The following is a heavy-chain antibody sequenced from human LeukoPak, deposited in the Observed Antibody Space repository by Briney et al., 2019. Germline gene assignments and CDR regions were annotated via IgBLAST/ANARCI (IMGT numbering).Heavy chain of an antibody. V-gene: IGHV5-51*01. Sequence: GESLKISCKGSGYSFTSYWIGWVRQMPGKGLEWMGIIYPGDSDTRYSPSFEGQGTISAGKSISTAYLQWSSLKASDTAMYYCARGTMVRGVILIFDYWGQGTLVTVSS. CDR2: IYPGDSDT. CDR1: GYSFTSYW. CDR3: ARGTMVRGVILIFDY. J-gene: IGHJ4*02. D-gene: IGHD3-10*01.